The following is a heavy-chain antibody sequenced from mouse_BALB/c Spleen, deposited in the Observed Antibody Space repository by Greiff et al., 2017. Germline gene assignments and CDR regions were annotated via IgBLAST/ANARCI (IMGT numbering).Heavy chain of an antibody. CDR2: IWSGGST. CDR3: ARNWYGSSSYWYFDV. CDR1: GFSLTSYG. Sequence: VHLVESGPGLVQPSQSLSITCTVSGFSLTSYGVHWVRQSPGKGLEWLGVIWSGGSTDYNAAFISRLSISKDNSKSQVFFKMNSLQANDTAIYYCARNWYGSSSYWYFDVWGAGTTVTVSS. J-gene: IGHJ1*01. V-gene: IGHV2-2*02. D-gene: IGHD1-1*01.